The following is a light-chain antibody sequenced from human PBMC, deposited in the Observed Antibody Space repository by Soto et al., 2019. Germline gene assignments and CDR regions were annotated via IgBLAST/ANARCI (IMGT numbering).Light chain of an antibody. J-gene: IGKJ1*01. CDR1: QTINSW. CDR2: DAS. V-gene: IGKV1-5*01. Sequence: DIQMTQSPSTLSASVGDRVTITCRASQTINSWLAWYQQKPGKATKVLICDASSLKTGVPSRFSGSGSGTEFTLTISSLQPDDFATYYCQHYNSYSEAFGQGTKVDIK. CDR3: QHYNSYSEA.